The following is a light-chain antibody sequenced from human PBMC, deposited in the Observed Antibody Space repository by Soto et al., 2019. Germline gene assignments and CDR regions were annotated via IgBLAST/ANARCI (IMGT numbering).Light chain of an antibody. CDR3: QQYHSYRT. CDR1: QSISKW. Sequence: DIQMTQSPSTLSASVGDRVTITCRASQSISKWLAWYQQKPGQAPKLLMYDVSSLASGVPSRFSGSGSGTEFTLTISSLQSDDFATYYCQQYHSYRTFGQGTKVDIK. CDR2: DVS. V-gene: IGKV1-5*01. J-gene: IGKJ1*01.